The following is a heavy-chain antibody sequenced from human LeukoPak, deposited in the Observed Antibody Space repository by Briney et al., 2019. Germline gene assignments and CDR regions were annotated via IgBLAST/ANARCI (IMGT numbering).Heavy chain of an antibody. Sequence: GGSLRLSCAASGFTVSSNYMSWVRQAPGKGLEWVSVIYSGGSTYYADSVKGRFTISRDNSKNTLYLQMNSLRAEDTAVYYCARGSLDSYGFDYWGQGTLVAVSS. CDR3: ARGSLDSYGFDY. V-gene: IGHV3-53*01. CDR2: IYSGGST. CDR1: GFTVSSNY. D-gene: IGHD5-18*01. J-gene: IGHJ4*02.